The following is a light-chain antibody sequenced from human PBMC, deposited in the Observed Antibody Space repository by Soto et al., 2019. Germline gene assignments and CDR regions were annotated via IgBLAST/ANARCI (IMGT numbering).Light chain of an antibody. Sequence: IVMTQSPLSLPVTPGEPASISCRSSHSLLHSNGYNHLDWYLQKAGQSPQLLIYLGSNRASGVPDRFLGSGSGTDSTLKISRVEAEDGWVYYYMQPLQSLSFGQGTKVELK. CDR2: LGS. CDR1: HSLLHSNGYNH. J-gene: IGKJ1*01. V-gene: IGKV2-28*01. CDR3: MQPLQSLS.